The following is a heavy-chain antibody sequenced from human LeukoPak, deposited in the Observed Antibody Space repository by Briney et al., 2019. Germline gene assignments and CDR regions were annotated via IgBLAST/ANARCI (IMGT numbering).Heavy chain of an antibody. J-gene: IGHJ4*02. CDR3: ASRLALGY. CDR2: ISSSSSTI. D-gene: IGHD2-21*01. V-gene: IGHV3-48*02. CDR1: GFTFSTLG. Sequence: GGSLRLSCAASGFTFSTLGMNWVRQAPGKGLEWISYISSSSSTINYADSVKGRFTISRDNAKNSLYLQMNSLRDEDTAVYYCASRLALGYWGQGTLVTVSS.